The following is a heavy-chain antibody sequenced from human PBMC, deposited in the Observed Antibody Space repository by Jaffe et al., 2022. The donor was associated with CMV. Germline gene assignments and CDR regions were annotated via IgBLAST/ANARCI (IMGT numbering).Heavy chain of an antibody. J-gene: IGHJ6*02. V-gene: IGHV3-21*01. CDR2: ISSSSSYI. Sequence: EVQLVESGGGLVKPGGSLRLSCAASGFTFSSYSMNWVRQAPGKGLEWVSSISSSSSYIYYADSVKGRFTISRDNAKNSLYLQMNSLRAEDTAVYYCARAVAKGGQGYYYYGMDVWGQGTTVTVSS. D-gene: IGHD5-12*01. CDR1: GFTFSSYS. CDR3: ARAVAKGGQGYYYYGMDV.